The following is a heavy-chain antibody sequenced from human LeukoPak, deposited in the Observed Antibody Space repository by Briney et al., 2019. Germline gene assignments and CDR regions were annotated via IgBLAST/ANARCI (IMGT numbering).Heavy chain of an antibody. J-gene: IGHJ6*04. CDR3: AASSGYSYYYYGMDV. V-gene: IGHV1-58*01. D-gene: IGHD5-18*01. Sequence: TSVKVSCKASGFTFTSSAVQWVRQARGQRLEWIGWIVVGSGSTNYAQKFQERVTITRDMSTSTAYMELSSLRSEDTAVYYCAASSGYSYYYYGMDVWGKGTTVTVSS. CDR1: GFTFTSSA. CDR2: IVVGSGST.